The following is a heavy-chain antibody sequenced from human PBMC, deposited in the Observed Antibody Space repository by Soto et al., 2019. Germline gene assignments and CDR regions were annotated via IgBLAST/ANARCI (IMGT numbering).Heavy chain of an antibody. CDR1: GFTFSSYA. J-gene: IGHJ4*02. CDR3: ENNYYDSSCYFDY. Sequence: GGSLRLSCAASGFTFSSYAMSWVRQAPGKGLEWVSAIRGSGGSTYYADSVKGPFTITRDNSKNTLYLQMNSLRAEDTAEYYSENNYYDSSCYFDYWGQGTLVTVSS. V-gene: IGHV3-23*01. CDR2: IRGSGGST. D-gene: IGHD3-22*01.